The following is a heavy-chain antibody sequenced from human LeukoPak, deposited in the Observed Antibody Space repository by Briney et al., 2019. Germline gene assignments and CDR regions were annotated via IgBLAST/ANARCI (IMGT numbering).Heavy chain of an antibody. D-gene: IGHD3-3*01. CDR1: GYTFTSYD. J-gene: IGHJ4*02. CDR3: ARGARDVITGNYDFWSGYPGPDY. CDR2: MNPNSGNT. Sequence: ASVKVSCKASGYTFTSYDINWVRQATGQGLEWMGWMNPNSGNTGYAQKFQGRVTMTRNTSISTAYMGLSGLGSEDTAVYYCARGARDVITGNYDFWSGYPGPDYWGQGTLVTVSS. V-gene: IGHV1-8*01.